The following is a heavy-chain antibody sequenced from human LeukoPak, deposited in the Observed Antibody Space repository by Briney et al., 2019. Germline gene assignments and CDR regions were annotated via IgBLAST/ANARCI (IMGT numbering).Heavy chain of an antibody. CDR1: GGTFRSYA. Sequence: GASVKVSCKASGGTFRSYAISWARQAPGQGLEWMGGIIPLMGTSDHAPKFEGRLTISADESTSTAYMELRSLTSEDTAVYYCATHSLDHSRGYSDYWGQGTLVTVSS. J-gene: IGHJ4*02. CDR3: ATHSLDHSRGYSDY. D-gene: IGHD3-22*01. V-gene: IGHV1-69*13. CDR2: IIPLMGTS.